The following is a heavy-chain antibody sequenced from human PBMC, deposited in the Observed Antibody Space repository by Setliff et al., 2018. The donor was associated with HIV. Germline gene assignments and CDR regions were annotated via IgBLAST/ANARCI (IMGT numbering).Heavy chain of an antibody. J-gene: IGHJ5*02. Sequence: ASVKVSCKASGYTFHYYDIHWVRQAPGQGLQWMGWINAGNGNTKYSQEFQGRVTITRDTSASTAYMELSSLRFEDMAMYYCARERDSSGYQFDPWGQGTLVTVSS. CDR2: INAGNGNT. CDR1: GYTFHYYD. D-gene: IGHD3-22*01. V-gene: IGHV1-3*03. CDR3: ARERDSSGYQFDP.